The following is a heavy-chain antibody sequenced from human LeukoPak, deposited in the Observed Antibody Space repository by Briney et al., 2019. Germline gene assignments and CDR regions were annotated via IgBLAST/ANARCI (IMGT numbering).Heavy chain of an antibody. D-gene: IGHD5-24*01. Sequence: GASLRLSCAAPGFTFSSYGMHWVRQAPGKGLEWVAVIWYDGSNKYYADSVRGRFTISRDNSKNTLYLQMNSLRAEDTAVYYCAKASGEMSGSLDCWGQGSLVTVSS. CDR3: AKASGEMSGSLDC. CDR1: GFTFSSYG. CDR2: IWYDGSNK. V-gene: IGHV3-33*06. J-gene: IGHJ4*02.